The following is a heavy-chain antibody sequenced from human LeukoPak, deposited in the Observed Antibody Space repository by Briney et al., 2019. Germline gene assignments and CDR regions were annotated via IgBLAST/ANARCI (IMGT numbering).Heavy chain of an antibody. CDR1: GFTFSSYA. Sequence: PGGSLRLSCAASGFTFSSYAMSWVRQAPGKGLEWVSAISGSGGSTYYADSVKGRFTISRDNSKNTLYLQVNSLRAEDTAVYYCAKAYGDYVVLDYWGQGTLVTVSS. V-gene: IGHV3-23*01. D-gene: IGHD4-17*01. J-gene: IGHJ4*02. CDR3: AKAYGDYVVLDY. CDR2: ISGSGGST.